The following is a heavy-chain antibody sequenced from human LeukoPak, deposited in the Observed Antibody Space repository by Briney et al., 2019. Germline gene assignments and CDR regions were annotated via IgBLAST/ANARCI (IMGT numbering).Heavy chain of an antibody. Sequence: SETLSLTCTVSGGSISSYYWSWIRQPPGKGLEWIGYIYTSGSTNYNPSLKSRFTMSVATSKNQFSLKLSSVTAADTAVYYCARDPFPYYYGMDVWGQGTTVTVSS. J-gene: IGHJ6*02. CDR2: IYTSGST. CDR3: ARDPFPYYYGMDV. CDR1: GGSISSYY. V-gene: IGHV4-4*09. D-gene: IGHD2/OR15-2a*01.